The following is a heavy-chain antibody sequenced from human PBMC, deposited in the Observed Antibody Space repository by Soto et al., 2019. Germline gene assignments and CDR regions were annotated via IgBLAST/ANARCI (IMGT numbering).Heavy chain of an antibody. CDR2: ISGSGGST. V-gene: IGHV3-23*01. D-gene: IGHD3-22*01. Sequence: HPGGSLRLSCAASGFTFSSYAMSWVRQAPGKGLEWVSAISGSGGSTYYADSVKGRFTISRDNSKNTLYLQMNSLRAEGTAVYYCAEARITMIVVHRSDYWGQGTLVTVSS. CDR3: AEARITMIVVHRSDY. CDR1: GFTFSSYA. J-gene: IGHJ4*02.